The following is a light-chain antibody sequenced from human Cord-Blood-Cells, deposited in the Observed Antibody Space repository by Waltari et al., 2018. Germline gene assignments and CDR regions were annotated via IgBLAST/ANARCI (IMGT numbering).Light chain of an antibody. V-gene: IGLV2-14*01. CDR1: SSDVRGYNY. Sequence: QSALTQPASASGSPGQSITISCTGTSSDVRGYNYVSWYQQPPGTAPKPLFYEVINPPSGVSNRFSGSESGNTAALTIAGLQAEDEADYYCSSYTSSSTWVVGGGTKLTVL. CDR2: EVI. CDR3: SSYTSSSTWV. J-gene: IGLJ3*02.